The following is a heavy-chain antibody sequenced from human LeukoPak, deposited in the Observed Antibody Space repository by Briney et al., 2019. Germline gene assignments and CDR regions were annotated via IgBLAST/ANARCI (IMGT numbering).Heavy chain of an antibody. D-gene: IGHD3-22*01. CDR3: ATQYYDSSGYSLRYFQY. Sequence: SETLSLTCAVYGGSFSAYYWSWVRQSPGKGLEWIGEINHIGSTNYNPSLKSRVTISLDTSKNQFSLRLSSVTAADTAVYYCATQYYDSSGYSLRYFQYWGQGTLVAVSS. J-gene: IGHJ1*01. CDR1: GGSFSAYY. V-gene: IGHV4-34*01. CDR2: INHIGST.